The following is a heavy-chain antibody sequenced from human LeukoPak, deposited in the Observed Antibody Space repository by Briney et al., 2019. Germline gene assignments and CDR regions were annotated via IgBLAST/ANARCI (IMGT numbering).Heavy chain of an antibody. D-gene: IGHD3-22*01. CDR2: INPNSGGT. V-gene: IGHV1-2*06. CDR1: GYTFTGYY. J-gene: IGHJ4*02. Sequence: ASVKVSCKASGYTFTGYYMHCVRQAPGQGLEWMGRINPNSGGTNYAQKSQGRVTMTRDTSSSTAYMARSRLRSDDTAVYYCARDPHYDSRGSGDWGEGTLVTVSS. CDR3: ARDPHYDSRGSGD.